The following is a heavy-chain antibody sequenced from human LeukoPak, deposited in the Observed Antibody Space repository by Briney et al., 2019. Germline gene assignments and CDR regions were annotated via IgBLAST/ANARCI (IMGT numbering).Heavy chain of an antibody. V-gene: IGHV5-51*01. Sequence: GESLKISCKGSGYSFTSYWIAWVRQMPGKGLEWMGIISPGDSDTRYSPSFQGQVTISADKSISTAYLQWSSLKASDTAMYYCARHVLGSSSGYYRNWFDPWGQGTLVTVSS. CDR2: ISPGDSDT. CDR1: GYSFTSYW. CDR3: ARHVLGSSSGYYRNWFDP. D-gene: IGHD3-22*01. J-gene: IGHJ5*02.